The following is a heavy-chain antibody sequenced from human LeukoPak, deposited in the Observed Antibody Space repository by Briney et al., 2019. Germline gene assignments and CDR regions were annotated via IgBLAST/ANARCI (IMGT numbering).Heavy chain of an antibody. V-gene: IGHV1-69*13. D-gene: IGHD3-22*01. Sequence: SVKVSCKASGGTFSSYAISWVRQAPGQGLEWMGGIIPIFGTANYAQKFQGRVTITADESTSTAYMELSSLRSEDTAVYYCARLYYYDSGGYDDYWGQGTLVTVSS. J-gene: IGHJ4*02. CDR1: GGTFSSYA. CDR2: IIPIFGTA. CDR3: ARLYYYDSGGYDDY.